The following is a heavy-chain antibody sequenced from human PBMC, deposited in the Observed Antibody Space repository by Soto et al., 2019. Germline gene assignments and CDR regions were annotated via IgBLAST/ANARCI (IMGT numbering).Heavy chain of an antibody. D-gene: IGHD1-26*01. Sequence: QVQLVESGGGLVKPGGSLRLSCAASGFTFSDYYMNWVRQAPGKGLEWVAYISASSSTIFYGDSVKGRFTISRDNAKNSLSLQMDSLRAEDTGVYYCARRGGSSSHYFLYAMDVWGQGTTVTVS. CDR3: ARRGGSSSHYFLYAMDV. CDR1: GFTFSDYY. CDR2: ISASSSTI. V-gene: IGHV3-11*01. J-gene: IGHJ6*02.